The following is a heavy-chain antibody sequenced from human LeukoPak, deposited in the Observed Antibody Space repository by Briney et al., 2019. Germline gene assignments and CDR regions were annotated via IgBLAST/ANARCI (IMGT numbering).Heavy chain of an antibody. CDR1: GFTFDDYA. D-gene: IGHD2-15*01. Sequence: GRSLRLSCAASGFTFDDYAMHWVRQAPGKGLEWVSGISWNSGSIGYADSVKGRFTISRDNAKNSLYLQMNSLRAEDTALYYCAKDYCSGGSCYLHDAFDIWGQGTMVTVSS. J-gene: IGHJ3*02. CDR2: ISWNSGSI. V-gene: IGHV3-9*01. CDR3: AKDYCSGGSCYLHDAFDI.